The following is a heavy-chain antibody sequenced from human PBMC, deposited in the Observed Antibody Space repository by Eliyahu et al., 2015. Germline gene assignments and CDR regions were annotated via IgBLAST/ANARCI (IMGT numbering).Heavy chain of an antibody. CDR3: AGTKDDAFDI. CDR1: GXSISSSSYY. Sequence: QLQLQESGPGLVKPSETLSLTCXXXGXSISSSSYYWGWIRQPPGKGLEWIGSIYYSGSTYYNPSLKSRVTISVDTSKNQFSLKLSSVTAADTAVYYCAGTKDDAFDIWGQGTMVTVSS. J-gene: IGHJ3*02. CDR2: IYYSGST. D-gene: IGHD2-8*01. V-gene: IGHV4-39*01.